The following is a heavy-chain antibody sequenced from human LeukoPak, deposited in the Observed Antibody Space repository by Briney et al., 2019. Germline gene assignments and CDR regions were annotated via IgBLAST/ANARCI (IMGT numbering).Heavy chain of an antibody. CDR1: GGSFSGFY. J-gene: IGHJ4*02. CDR3: ARVFTLRGSADPGTSGPFNY. V-gene: IGHV4-34*01. Sequence: NPSETLSLTCAVYGGSFSGFYWSWIRQPPGKGLEWIGQISHSGSTNYNSSLKSRVTISMDTSKNQFSLKLTSVTPADTAVYYCARVFTLRGSADPGTSGPFNYWGQGTLVTVSS. D-gene: IGHD4-17*01. CDR2: ISHSGST.